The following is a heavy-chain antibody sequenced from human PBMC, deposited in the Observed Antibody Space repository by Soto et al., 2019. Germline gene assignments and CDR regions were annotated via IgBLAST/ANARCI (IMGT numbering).Heavy chain of an antibody. D-gene: IGHD4-17*01. V-gene: IGHV1-69*17. J-gene: IGHJ4*02. CDR1: GGTFSRFS. CDR3: ARDGGITVITKFDY. Sequence: QVQLVQSEADVKKPGSSVKVSCKSSGGTFSRFSINWVRQAPGRGLEWMGGVIPIFDIINYAEKFQGRVTITADKSTNTAYMELSSLTSEDTAVYYCARDGGITVITKFDYWGQGTLVIVSS. CDR2: VIPIFDII.